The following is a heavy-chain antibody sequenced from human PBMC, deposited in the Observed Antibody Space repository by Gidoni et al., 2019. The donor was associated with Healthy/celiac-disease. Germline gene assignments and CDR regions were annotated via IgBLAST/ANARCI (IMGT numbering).Heavy chain of an antibody. Sequence: QVQLVESGGGVVQPGRSLRRSCAASGVTFSSYGMHWVRQAPGKGLEWGAVIWYDGSNKYYADSVNGRFTISRDNSKNTLYLQMNSLRAEDTAVYYCARNYGDYYYYYYGMDVWGQGTTVTVSS. CDR1: GVTFSSYG. CDR3: ARNYGDYYYYYYGMDV. CDR2: IWYDGSNK. V-gene: IGHV3-33*01. D-gene: IGHD4-17*01. J-gene: IGHJ6*02.